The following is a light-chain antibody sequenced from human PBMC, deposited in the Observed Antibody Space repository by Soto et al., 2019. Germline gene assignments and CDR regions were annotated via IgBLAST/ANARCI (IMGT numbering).Light chain of an antibody. J-gene: IGKJ4*01. CDR1: QSVSSN. Sequence: EIVMTQSPGTLSLSPGDTATLSCRASQSVSSNLAWYQQKPGQAPRLLIYGASTRATGIPARFSGSGSGTEFTLTISSLQSEDFAVYYCQQYNSWPLTFGGGTKVDNK. CDR3: QQYNSWPLT. CDR2: GAS. V-gene: IGKV3-15*01.